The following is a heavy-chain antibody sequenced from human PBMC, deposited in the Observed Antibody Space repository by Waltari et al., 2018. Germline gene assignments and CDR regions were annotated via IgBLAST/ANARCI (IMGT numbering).Heavy chain of an antibody. D-gene: IGHD3-16*01. J-gene: IGHJ4*02. CDR2: IRYDGSNK. V-gene: IGHV3-30*02. Sequence: QVQLVESGGGVVQPGGSLRLSCAASGFTFSSYGMHWVRQAPGKGLEWVAFIRYDGSNKYYADSVKCRFTISRDNSKNTLYLQMNSLRAEDTAVYYCAKDAPAGSSYGYFDYWGQGTLVTVSS. CDR3: AKDAPAGSSYGYFDY. CDR1: GFTFSSYG.